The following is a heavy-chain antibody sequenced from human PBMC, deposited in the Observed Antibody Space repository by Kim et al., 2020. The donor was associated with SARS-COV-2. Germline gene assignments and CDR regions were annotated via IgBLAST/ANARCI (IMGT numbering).Heavy chain of an antibody. CDR1: GFTFSNFA. CDR2: ICGNGIAT. D-gene: IGHD2-21*01. V-gene: IGHV3-23*01. Sequence: GGSLRLSCATSGFTFSNFAMTWVRQAPGKGLEWVSGICGNGIATDYAGSVKGRFTISRDNSKKTLYLQMNSLRAEDTAVYYCAKPDGYYLGYAFDIWGQGTMVTVSS. J-gene: IGHJ3*02. CDR3: AKPDGYYLGYAFDI.